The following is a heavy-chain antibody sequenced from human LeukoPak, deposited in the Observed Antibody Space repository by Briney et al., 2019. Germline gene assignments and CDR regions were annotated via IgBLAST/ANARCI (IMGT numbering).Heavy chain of an antibody. CDR1: GGSISSGGYY. V-gene: IGHV4-31*03. CDR2: ISYSGST. CDR3: ARTYGGYYFDY. D-gene: IGHD5-12*01. Sequence: SQTLSLTCTVSGGSISSGGYYWSWIRQHPGKGLEWIGYISYSGSTYYNPSLKSRVTISVDTSKNQFSLRLSSVTAADTAVYFCARTYGGYYFDYWGQGTLVTVSS. J-gene: IGHJ4*02.